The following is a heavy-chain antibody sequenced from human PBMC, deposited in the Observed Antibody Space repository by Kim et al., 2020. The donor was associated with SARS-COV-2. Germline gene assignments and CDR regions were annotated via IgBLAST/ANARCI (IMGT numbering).Heavy chain of an antibody. CDR1: GFTFSNYA. CDR3: AKDFSGDSQP. CDR2: INGRGSRT. V-gene: IGHV3-23*01. D-gene: IGHD3-10*01. Sequence: GGSLRLSCAASGFTFSNYAMYWVRQAPGKGLEWVSAINGRGSRTYYADSVKGRFTISRDNSKNTLYLQMNSLRAEDTAVFDCAKDFSGDSQPWGQGTLVTVSS. J-gene: IGHJ1*01.